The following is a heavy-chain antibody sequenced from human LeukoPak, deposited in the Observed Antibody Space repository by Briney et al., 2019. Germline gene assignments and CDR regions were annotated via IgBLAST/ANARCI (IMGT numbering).Heavy chain of an antibody. V-gene: IGHV3-21*01. Sequence: GESLRLSCAASGFTFSSYSMNWVRQAPGKGLEWVSSISSSSSYIYYADSVKGRFTISRDNAKNSLYLQMNSLRAEDTAVYYCARDHPQVVVVAATPEDFDYWGQGTLVTVSS. CDR2: ISSSSSYI. J-gene: IGHJ4*02. CDR1: GFTFSSYS. D-gene: IGHD2-15*01. CDR3: ARDHPQVVVVAATPEDFDY.